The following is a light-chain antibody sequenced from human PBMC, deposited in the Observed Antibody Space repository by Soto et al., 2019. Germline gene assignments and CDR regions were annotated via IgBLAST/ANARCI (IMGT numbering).Light chain of an antibody. CDR2: EVS. Sequence: QSVLAQPASVSGSPGQSITISCTGTSSDVGRYNYVSWYQQHPGKAPKLMIHEVSYRPSGVSSRFSGSKSDNTASLNISGLQAEDEAEYHCCSYTNRATYVFGTGTKVTVL. V-gene: IGLV2-14*01. J-gene: IGLJ1*01. CDR1: SSDVGRYNY. CDR3: CSYTNRATYV.